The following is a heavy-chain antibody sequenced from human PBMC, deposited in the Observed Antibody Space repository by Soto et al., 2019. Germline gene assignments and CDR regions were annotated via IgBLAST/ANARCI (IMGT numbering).Heavy chain of an antibody. V-gene: IGHV1-2*02. J-gene: IGHJ5*02. D-gene: IGHD3-3*01. CDR1: GYTFTGYF. CDR2: ISSNSGAT. CDR3: ARGGGTILAPLP. Sequence: QVQLVQSGAEVKKPGASVKVSCKASGYTFTGYFMHWVRQAPGQGLEWMGWISSNSGATKYAQKFQGRVTLSRDTSISTAYKELSGLRSDDTAVYYCARGGGTILAPLPWGQGTLVTVSS.